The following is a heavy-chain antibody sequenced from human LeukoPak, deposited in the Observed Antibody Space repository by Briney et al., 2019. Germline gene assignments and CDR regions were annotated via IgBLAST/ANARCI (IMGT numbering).Heavy chain of an antibody. Sequence: SVKVSCKASGGTFSSYAISWVRQAPGQGLEWMGGIIPIFGTANYAQKFQGRVTITADESTSTAYMELSSLRSEDTAVYYCARHAKRSPPPDFWSGYYRYYFDYWGQGTLVTVSS. D-gene: IGHD3-3*01. J-gene: IGHJ4*02. CDR2: IIPIFGTA. CDR1: GGTFSSYA. CDR3: ARHAKRSPPPDFWSGYYRYYFDY. V-gene: IGHV1-69*01.